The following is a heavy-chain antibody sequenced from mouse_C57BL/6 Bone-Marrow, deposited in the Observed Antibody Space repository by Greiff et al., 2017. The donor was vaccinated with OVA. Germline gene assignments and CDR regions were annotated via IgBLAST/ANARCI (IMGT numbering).Heavy chain of an antibody. J-gene: IGHJ4*01. CDR3: ARILRYYYAMDY. Sequence: QVQLKQPGAELVKPGASVKLSCKASGYTFTSYWMHWVKQRPGQGLEWIGMIHPNSGSTNYHEKFKSKATLTVDKSSSTAYMQLSSLTSEDSAVYYCARILRYYYAMDYWGQGTSVTVSS. CDR1: GYTFTSYW. V-gene: IGHV1-64*01. CDR2: IHPNSGST. D-gene: IGHD1-1*01.